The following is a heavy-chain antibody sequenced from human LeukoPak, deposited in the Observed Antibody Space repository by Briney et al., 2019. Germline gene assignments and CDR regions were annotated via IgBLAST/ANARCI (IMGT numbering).Heavy chain of an antibody. J-gene: IGHJ6*03. V-gene: IGHV3-21*01. CDR3: ARGPLGTIFGVVIIGLNYYMDV. CDR1: GFTFSSYS. CDR2: ISSSSSYI. Sequence: PGGSLRLSCAASGFTFSSYSMNWVRQAPGKGLEWVSSISSSSSYIYYADSVKGRFTISRDNAKNSLYLQMNSLRAEDTAVYYCARGPLGTIFGVVIIGLNYYMDVWGKGTTVTVSS. D-gene: IGHD3-3*01.